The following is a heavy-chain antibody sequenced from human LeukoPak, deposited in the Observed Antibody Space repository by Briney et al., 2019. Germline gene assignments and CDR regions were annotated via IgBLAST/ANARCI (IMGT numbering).Heavy chain of an antibody. CDR3: ARRLRLFDYGISSIYYYFGLDV. CDR2: IFYSGST. Sequence: SETLSLTCTVSGGSISTYYWSWIRQPPGKGLEWIGYIFYSGSTNYNPSLKSRVTISVDTSKNQFSLKLSSVTAADTAVYYCARRLRLFDYGISSIYYYFGLDVWGQGTTVTVSS. V-gene: IGHV4-59*01. J-gene: IGHJ6*02. D-gene: IGHD6-6*01. CDR1: GGSISTYY.